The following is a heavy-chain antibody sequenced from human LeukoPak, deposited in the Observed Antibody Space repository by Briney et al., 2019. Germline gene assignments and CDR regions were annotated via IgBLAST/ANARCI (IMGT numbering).Heavy chain of an antibody. CDR1: GGSISSYY. J-gene: IGHJ3*02. CDR2: IYSSGNT. CDR3: ATHDYYDSSGYYFDAFDI. Sequence: SETLSLTCTVSGGSISSYYWSWIRQPPGKGLEWIGRIYSSGNTNYNPSLKSRVTMSLDTPKNQFSLKLRSVTAADTAVYYCATHDYYDSSGYYFDAFDIWGQGTMVTVSS. D-gene: IGHD3-22*01. V-gene: IGHV4-4*07.